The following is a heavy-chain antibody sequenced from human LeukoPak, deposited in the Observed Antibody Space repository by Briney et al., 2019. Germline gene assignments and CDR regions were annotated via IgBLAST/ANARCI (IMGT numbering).Heavy chain of an antibody. J-gene: IGHJ5*02. D-gene: IGHD3-3*01. CDR2: INHNGEMI. Sequence: GGSLRLSCAASGFTFSNYVMSWVRQAPGKGLEWVSYINHNGEMIFYPDFVKGRFTISRDNAKNSLYLQMNSLRDEDTAVYYCARDLYDFSGPGDHNWFDPWGQGTLVTVSS. V-gene: IGHV3-48*02. CDR1: GFTFSNYV. CDR3: ARDLYDFSGPGDHNWFDP.